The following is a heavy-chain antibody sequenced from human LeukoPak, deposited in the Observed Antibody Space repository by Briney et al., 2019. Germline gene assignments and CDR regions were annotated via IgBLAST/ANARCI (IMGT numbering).Heavy chain of an antibody. V-gene: IGHV1-69*01. CDR2: IIPIFGTA. CDR1: GGTFSSYA. CDR3: ARYFYDFWSGYFALSGMDV. Sequence: SVKVSCKASGGTFSSYAISWVRQAPGQGLEWMGGIIPIFGTANYAQKFQGRVTITADESTRTAYMELSSLRSEDTAVYYCARYFYDFWSGYFALSGMDVWGQGTTVTVSS. D-gene: IGHD3-3*01. J-gene: IGHJ6*02.